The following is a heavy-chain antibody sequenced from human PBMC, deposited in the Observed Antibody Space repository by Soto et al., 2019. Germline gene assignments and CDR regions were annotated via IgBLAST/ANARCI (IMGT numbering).Heavy chain of an antibody. Sequence: QLQLQESGPGLWKPSETLSLTCTVSCGSISSSSYYWGWIRQPPGKGLEWTGSIYYGGSTYYNTYHKSRVTISVDTSKNQFSLKLSSVTAVDTAVYCCARQYYDSSGYSIDYWGQGTLVTVSS. CDR3: ARQYYDSSGYSIDY. J-gene: IGHJ4*02. V-gene: IGHV4-39*01. CDR1: CGSISSSSYY. CDR2: IYYGGST. D-gene: IGHD3-22*01.